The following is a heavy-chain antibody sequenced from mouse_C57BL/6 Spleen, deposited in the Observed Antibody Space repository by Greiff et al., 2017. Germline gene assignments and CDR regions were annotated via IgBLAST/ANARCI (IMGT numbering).Heavy chain of an antibody. CDR1: GYTFTSYW. CDR3: ARSDYEGYFDY. V-gene: IGHV1-72*01. J-gene: IGHJ2*01. Sequence: QVQLKQPGAELVKPGASVKLSCKASGYTFTSYWMHWVKQRPGRGLELIGRSDPNSGGTKYNEQFKSKATLTVDKPSSTAYMQLSSLSSEDSAVSYCARSDYEGYFDYWGQGTTLTVSS. CDR2: SDPNSGGT. D-gene: IGHD2-4*01.